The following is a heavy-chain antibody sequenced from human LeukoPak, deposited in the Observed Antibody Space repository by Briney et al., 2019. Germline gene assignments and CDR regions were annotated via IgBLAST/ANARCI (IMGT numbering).Heavy chain of an antibody. CDR1: GYXFTSYY. CDR3: AKCRVSSSGSADY. J-gene: IGHJ4*02. CDR2: INPSGGST. D-gene: IGHD6-19*01. Sequence: ASVKVSCKASGYXFTSYYMLWVRQAPGXXXXXMGKINPSGGSTTYAQKFQGRVSMTRDTSTSTVYMELSSLRSEDTAVYYCAKCRVSSSGSADYWGQGTLVTVSS. V-gene: IGHV1-46*01.